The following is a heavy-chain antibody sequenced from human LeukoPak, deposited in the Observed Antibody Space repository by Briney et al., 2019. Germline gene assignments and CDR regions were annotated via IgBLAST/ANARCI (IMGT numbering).Heavy chain of an antibody. Sequence: PSETLSLTCAVSGASITSSKYFWGWIRQPPGKELEFIGISYSGGTDYNPSLKSRVTISTDTSKNQFSLKLTSVTAADTAVYYCAGLGVMVLVYQFEYWGQGTLVTVSS. D-gene: IGHD2-8*01. CDR3: AGLGVMVLVYQFEY. CDR2: SYSGGT. CDR1: GASITSSKYF. V-gene: IGHV4-39*07. J-gene: IGHJ4*02.